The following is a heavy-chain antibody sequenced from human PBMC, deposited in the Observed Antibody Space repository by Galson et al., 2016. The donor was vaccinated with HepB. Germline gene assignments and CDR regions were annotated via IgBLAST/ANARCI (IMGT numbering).Heavy chain of an antibody. CDR1: GYTFRNYW. Sequence: SLRLSCATSGYTFRNYWISWVRQAPGKGLEWVSVIYSTGSTKYADSVKGRFTISRDSSKNTLYLQMNSLRAEDTSVYYCARGRPYCSSTSCYPTYYYYYGMDVWGQGTTVTVSS. CDR3: ARGRPYCSSTSCYPTYYYYYGMDV. V-gene: IGHV3-53*01. D-gene: IGHD2-2*01. J-gene: IGHJ6*02. CDR2: IYSTGST.